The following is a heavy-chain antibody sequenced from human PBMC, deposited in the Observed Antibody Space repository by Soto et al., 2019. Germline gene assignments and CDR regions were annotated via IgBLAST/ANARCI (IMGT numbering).Heavy chain of an antibody. V-gene: IGHV3-49*03. CDR2: IRSKAYGGTT. Sequence: GGSLRLSCTASGFTFGDYAMSWFRQAPGKGLEWVGFIRSKAYGGTTEYAASVKGRFTISRDDSKSIAYLQMNSLKTEDTALYYCTRDPPLADPYCSGGSCISEYFQHWGQGTLVTVSS. D-gene: IGHD2-15*01. CDR3: TRDPPLADPYCSGGSCISEYFQH. CDR1: GFTFGDYA. J-gene: IGHJ1*01.